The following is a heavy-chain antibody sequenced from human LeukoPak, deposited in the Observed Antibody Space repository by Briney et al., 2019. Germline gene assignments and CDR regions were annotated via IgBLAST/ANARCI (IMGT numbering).Heavy chain of an antibody. D-gene: IGHD1-7*01. Sequence: ASVKVSCKASGFTFTGYYIHWVRQAPGQGLEWMGYINPHSGGTSTPQNFQGRVTMTTDTSISAAYMELSSLISDDTAIYYCVREGNELLSKNFDFWGQRDLVTGSS. CDR1: GFTFTGYY. CDR2: INPHSGGT. V-gene: IGHV1-2*02. CDR3: VREGNELLSKNFDF. J-gene: IGHJ4*02.